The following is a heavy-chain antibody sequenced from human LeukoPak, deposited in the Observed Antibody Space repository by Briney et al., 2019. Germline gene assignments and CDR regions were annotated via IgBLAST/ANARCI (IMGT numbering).Heavy chain of an antibody. J-gene: IGHJ4*02. D-gene: IGHD1-26*01. CDR3: ARGTGSYYSLGY. CDR2: ISWNSGSI. Sequence: PGGSLRLSCAASGFTFDGYAMHWVRQAPGKGLEWVSGISWNSGSIGYADSEKGRFTISRDNAKNSLYLQMDSLRAEDTAMYYCARGTGSYYSLGYWGQGTLVTVSS. V-gene: IGHV3-9*01. CDR1: GFTFDGYA.